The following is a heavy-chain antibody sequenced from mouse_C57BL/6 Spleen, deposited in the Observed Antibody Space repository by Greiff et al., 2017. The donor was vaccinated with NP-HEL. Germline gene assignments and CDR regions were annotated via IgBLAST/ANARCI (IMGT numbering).Heavy chain of an antibody. J-gene: IGHJ4*01. CDR1: GFSLTSYG. CDR2: IWRGGST. V-gene: IGHV2-5*01. CDR3: AKKSEIYDGYYAMDY. D-gene: IGHD2-3*01. Sequence: VKLQESGPGLVQPSQSLSITCTVSGFSLTSYGVHWVRQSPGKGLEWLGVIWRGGSTDYNAAFMSRLNITKDNSKSQVFFKMNSLQADDTAIYYCAKKSEIYDGYYAMDYWGQGTSVTVSS.